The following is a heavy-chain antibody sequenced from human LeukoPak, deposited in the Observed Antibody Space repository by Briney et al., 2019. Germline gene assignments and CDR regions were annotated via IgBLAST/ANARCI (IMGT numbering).Heavy chain of an antibody. D-gene: IGHD3-10*01. CDR3: ARNPKMDRGSYRYYYYGMDV. CDR1: AGSFSGYY. Sequence: PSETLSLTCAVYAGSFSGYYWSWIRQPPGKGLEWIGEINHSGSTNYNPSLKSRVTISVDTSKNQFSLKLSSVTAADTAVYYCARNPKMDRGSYRYYYYGMDVWGQGTTVTVSS. CDR2: INHSGST. J-gene: IGHJ6*02. V-gene: IGHV4-34*01.